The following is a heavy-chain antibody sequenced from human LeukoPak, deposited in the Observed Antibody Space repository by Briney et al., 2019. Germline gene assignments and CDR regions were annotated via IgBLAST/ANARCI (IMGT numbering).Heavy chain of an antibody. D-gene: IGHD2-15*01. CDR3: ARDRDNFDY. CDR2: INAGNGNT. Sequence: GASVKVSCKASGYTFTSYAMHWVRQTPGLRLEWMGWINAGNGNTKYSQKFQGRVTITRDTSASTAYMELSSLRSEDTAVYYCARDRDNFDYWGQGTLVTVSS. J-gene: IGHJ4*02. V-gene: IGHV1-3*01. CDR1: GYTFTSYA.